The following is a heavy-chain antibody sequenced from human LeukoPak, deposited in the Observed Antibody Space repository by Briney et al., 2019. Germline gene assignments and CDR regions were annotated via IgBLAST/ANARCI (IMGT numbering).Heavy chain of an antibody. J-gene: IGHJ4*02. CDR1: GFTFSSYA. CDR2: ISGSGGST. D-gene: IGHD5-12*01. V-gene: IGHV3-23*01. CDR3: ATSGYDEYYFDY. Sequence: GESLRLSCAASGFTFSSYAMSWVRQAPGKGLEWVSAISGSGGSTYYADSVKGRFTISRDNSKNTLYLQMNSLRAEVTAVYYCATSGYDEYYFDYWGQGTLVTVSS.